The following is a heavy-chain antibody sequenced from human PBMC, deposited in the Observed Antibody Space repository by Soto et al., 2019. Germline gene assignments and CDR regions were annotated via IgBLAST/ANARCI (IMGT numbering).Heavy chain of an antibody. Sequence: PSETLSLTCTVSGGSISSSSYYWGWIRQPPGKGMEWIGSIYYSGSTYYNPSLKSRVTISVDTSKNQFSLKLSSVTAADTAVYYCATYYDFWSGYCPYWGQGTLVTVSS. CDR1: GGSISSSSYY. J-gene: IGHJ4*02. CDR3: ATYYDFWSGYCPY. D-gene: IGHD3-3*01. V-gene: IGHV4-39*01. CDR2: IYYSGST.